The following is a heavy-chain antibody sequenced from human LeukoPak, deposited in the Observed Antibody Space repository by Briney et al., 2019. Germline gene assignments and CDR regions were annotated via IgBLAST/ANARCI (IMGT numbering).Heavy chain of an antibody. CDR2: IHTSGST. Sequence: SETLSLTCTVSGVSISSYYWSWIRQPAGKGLEWIGRIHTSGSTNYNPSLKSRVTMSGDTSKNQFSLKLSSVTAADTAVYYCARGRYYYDSSGINYFDYWGQGTLVTVSS. D-gene: IGHD3-22*01. CDR1: GVSISSYY. V-gene: IGHV4-4*07. CDR3: ARGRYYYDSSGINYFDY. J-gene: IGHJ4*02.